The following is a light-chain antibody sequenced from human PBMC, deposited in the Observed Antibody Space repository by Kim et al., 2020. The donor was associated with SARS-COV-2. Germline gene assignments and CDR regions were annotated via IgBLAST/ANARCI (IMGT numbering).Light chain of an antibody. CDR2: KTS. CDR3: KQYNNYHYT. Sequence: DIQMTQSPSTLSASVGDRVTITCRASQNIGSWLAWYQQRPGKAPKLLIFKTSRLESGVPSRFRGSGSGTEFTLTISSLQPDDFATYYCKQYNNYHYTFCQGTKLEI. V-gene: IGKV1-5*03. CDR1: QNIGSW. J-gene: IGKJ2*01.